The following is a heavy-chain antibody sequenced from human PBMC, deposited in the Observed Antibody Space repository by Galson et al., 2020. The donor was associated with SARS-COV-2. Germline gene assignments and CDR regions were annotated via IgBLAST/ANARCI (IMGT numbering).Heavy chain of an antibody. J-gene: IGHJ4*02. CDR3: ARDPTTGELDY. Sequence: GGSLRLSCAASGFTFSNYDMHWVRQAPGKGLEWVSGIGTAGYTAYAGSVKGRFTISRENTKNSLYLQMNSLGLGDTGVYYCARDPTTGELDYWGRGILVTVSS. D-gene: IGHD1-7*01. V-gene: IGHV3-13*01. CDR1: GFTFSNYD. CDR2: IGTAGYT.